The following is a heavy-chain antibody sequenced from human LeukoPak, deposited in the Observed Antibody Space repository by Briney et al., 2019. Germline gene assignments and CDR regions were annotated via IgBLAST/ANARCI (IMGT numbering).Heavy chain of an antibody. V-gene: IGHV3-7*03. CDR2: IKQDGSEK. CDR1: GFTFSRYW. D-gene: IGHD3-10*01. Sequence: GGSLRLSCAASGFTFSRYWMSWVRQAPGKGLEWVANIKQDGSEKYYVDSVKGRFTISRDNAKNSLYLQMNSLRAEDTALYYCAKDTRPYGWDAFDIWGQGTMVTVSS. J-gene: IGHJ3*02. CDR3: AKDTRPYGWDAFDI.